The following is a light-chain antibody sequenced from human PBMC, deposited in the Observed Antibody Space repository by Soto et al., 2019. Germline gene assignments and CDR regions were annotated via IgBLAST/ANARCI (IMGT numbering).Light chain of an antibody. V-gene: IGLV4-69*01. CDR1: SGHSSYA. CDR3: QTWGTGIQV. CDR2: LNSDDSH. Sequence: QTVVTQSPSASASLGASVKLTCTLSSGHSSYAIAWHQQQPEKGPRYLMKLNSDDSHSKGDGIPDRFSGSSSGAERYLTISSLQSEDEADYYCQTWGTGIQVFGGGTKLTV. J-gene: IGLJ3*02.